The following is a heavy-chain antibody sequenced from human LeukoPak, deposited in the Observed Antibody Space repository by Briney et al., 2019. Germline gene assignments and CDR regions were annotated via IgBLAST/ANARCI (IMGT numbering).Heavy chain of an antibody. V-gene: IGHV1-18*04. D-gene: IGHD3-10*01. J-gene: IGHJ5*02. CDR3: ARVPMVRGVIRDNWFDP. Sequence: ASVKVSCKASGYTFTSYGISWVRQAPGQGLEWMGWISAYNGNTNYAQKLQGRVTMTTDPSTSTAYMALRSLRSDDTAVYYCARVPMVRGVIRDNWFDPWGQGTLVTVSS. CDR2: ISAYNGNT. CDR1: GYTFTSYG.